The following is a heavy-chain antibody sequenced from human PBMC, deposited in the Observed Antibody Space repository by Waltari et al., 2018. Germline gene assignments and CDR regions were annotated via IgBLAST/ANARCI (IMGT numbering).Heavy chain of an antibody. D-gene: IGHD1-1*01. Sequence: EEQLVESGGGLVQPGDSLRLSCAASGFTFSSFWMNWVRQAPGKGPLWVSRIRTDARETTYADSVKGRFTISRDNARNTLYLQMNRLRAEDTAVYFCARVSRRTYRSPVPGRHYYYGMDVWGQGTTVTVSS. CDR1: GFTFSSFW. CDR2: IRTDARET. CDR3: ARVSRRTYRSPVPGRHYYYGMDV. V-gene: IGHV3-74*03. J-gene: IGHJ6*02.